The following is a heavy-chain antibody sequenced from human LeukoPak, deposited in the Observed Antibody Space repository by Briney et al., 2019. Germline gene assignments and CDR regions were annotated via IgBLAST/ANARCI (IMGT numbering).Heavy chain of an antibody. D-gene: IGHD1-26*01. CDR1: GFTFDEYG. CDR3: ARDSFSGSSLDY. V-gene: IGHV3-20*04. CDR2: INWDGGST. J-gene: IGHJ4*02. Sequence: EGSLRLSCAASGFTFDEYGMSWVRQAPGKGLEWVSSINWDGGSTAYADSVQGRFTISRDNAKNSLHLQMKSLRAEDTALYYCARDSFSGSSLDYWGQGTLVTVSS.